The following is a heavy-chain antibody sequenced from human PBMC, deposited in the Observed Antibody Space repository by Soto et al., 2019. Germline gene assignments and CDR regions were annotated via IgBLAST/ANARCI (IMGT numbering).Heavy chain of an antibody. V-gene: IGHV4-30-4*01. J-gene: IGHJ5*02. CDR3: ARDVVSSGVNWFDP. CDR2: IYYSGST. CDR1: GGSISSGDYY. Sequence: RSLTCTVSGGSISSGDYYWSWIRQPPGKGLEWIGYIYYSGSTYYNPSLKSRVTISVDTSKNQFSLKLSSVTAADTAVYYCARDVVSSGVNWFDPWGQGTLVTVSS. D-gene: IGHD3-22*01.